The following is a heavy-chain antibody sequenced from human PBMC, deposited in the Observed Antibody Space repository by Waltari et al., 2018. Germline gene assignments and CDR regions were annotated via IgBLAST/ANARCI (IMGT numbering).Heavy chain of an antibody. CDR3: ARGARPYCSGGSCFTLDY. V-gene: IGHV1-46*01. CDR2: INPSGGST. Sequence: QVQLVQSGAEVKKPGASVKVSCKASGYTFTSYYIHWVRQAHGQGLEWMGIINPSGGSTSYAQKFQGRVTMTRDTSTSTVYMELSSLRSEDTAMYYCARGARPYCSGGSCFTLDYWGQGTLVTVSS. CDR1: GYTFTSYY. J-gene: IGHJ4*02. D-gene: IGHD2-15*01.